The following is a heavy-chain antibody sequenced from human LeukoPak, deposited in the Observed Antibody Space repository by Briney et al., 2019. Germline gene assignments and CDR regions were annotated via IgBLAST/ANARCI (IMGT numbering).Heavy chain of an antibody. CDR1: GFSLSTSGVG. CDR2: IYWNDDK. J-gene: IGHJ6*03. CDR3: ALDSSGYYMDV. D-gene: IGHD6-25*01. V-gene: IGHV2-5*01. Sequence: KESGPTLVKPTQTLTLTCTFSGFSLSTSGVGVGWIRQPPGKVLEWLALIYWNDDKRYSPSLKNRLTIAKDTSKNQVVLTVTNVDPVDTATYYCALDSSGYYMDVWGKGTTVTVSS.